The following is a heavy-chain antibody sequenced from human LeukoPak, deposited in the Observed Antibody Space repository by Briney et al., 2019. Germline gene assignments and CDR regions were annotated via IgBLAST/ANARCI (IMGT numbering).Heavy chain of an antibody. D-gene: IGHD5-24*01. V-gene: IGHV1-46*01. CDR1: GYTFTNNY. CDR3: ARDANPSGAVEMATIGPDF. Sequence: GASVKVSCKASGYTFTNNYIHWVRQAPGQGLEWMGIINPSDGSTNLAQNFQGGITMTRETSTTTVSMELTSLTSEDTAVYYCARDANPSGAVEMATIGPDFWGQGTLVTVSS. J-gene: IGHJ4*02. CDR2: INPSDGST.